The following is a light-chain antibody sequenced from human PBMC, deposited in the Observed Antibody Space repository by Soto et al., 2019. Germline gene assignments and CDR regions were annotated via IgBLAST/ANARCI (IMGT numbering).Light chain of an antibody. CDR3: AQGLATPFT. CDR1: QNLLHSNGYNY. V-gene: IGKV2-28*01. J-gene: IGKJ4*01. CDR2: LGS. Sequence: EIVLTQSPLSLPVTPGEPASISCRSSQNLLHSNGYNYLNWYLQKPGQSPQLMIYLGSNRASGVPDRFSGSGSGADFTLTINSVEAEDVGLYFCAQGLATPFTFGGGTKVEIK.